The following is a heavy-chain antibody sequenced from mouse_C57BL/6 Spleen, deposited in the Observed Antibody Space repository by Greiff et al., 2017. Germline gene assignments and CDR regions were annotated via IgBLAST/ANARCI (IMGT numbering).Heavy chain of an antibody. CDR3: ARGQGFAY. CDR1: GYTFTSYW. Sequence: VQLQQPGAELVMPGASVKLSCKASGYTFTSYWMHWVKQRPGQGLEWIGEIDPSDSYTNYNQKFKGKSTLTVDKSSSTAYMQLSSLTSEASAVYYCARGQGFAYWGQGTLVTVSA. CDR2: IDPSDSYT. V-gene: IGHV1-69*01. J-gene: IGHJ3*01. D-gene: IGHD3-2*02.